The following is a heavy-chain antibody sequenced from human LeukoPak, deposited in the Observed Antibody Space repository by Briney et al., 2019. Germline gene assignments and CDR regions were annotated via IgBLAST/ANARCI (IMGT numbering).Heavy chain of an antibody. CDR3: ARSGVRGGHPITMVRGVIMD. CDR2: IYTSGSV. D-gene: IGHD3-10*01. V-gene: IGHV4-61*02. J-gene: IGHJ4*02. Sequence: SETLSLTCTVSGGSISSGSYYWSWIRQPAGKGLEWIGRIYTSGSVNYNPSLKSRVTISVDTSKNQFSLKLSSVTAADTAVYYCARSGVRGGHPITMVRGVIMDWGQGTLVTVSS. CDR1: GGSISSGSYY.